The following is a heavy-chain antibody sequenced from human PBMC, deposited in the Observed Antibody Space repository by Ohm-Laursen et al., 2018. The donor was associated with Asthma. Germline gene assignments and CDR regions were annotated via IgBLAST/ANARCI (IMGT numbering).Heavy chain of an antibody. D-gene: IGHD6-13*01. CDR2: IYHSGST. CDR3: ARVPIAAAGFFDY. CDR1: GGSISSSNW. V-gene: IGHV4-4*02. J-gene: IGHJ4*02. Sequence: SETLSLTCAVSGGSISSSNWWSWVRQPPGKGLEWIGEIYHSGSTNYNPSLKSRVTISVDKSKNQFSLKLSSVTAADTAVYYCARVPIAAAGFFDYWGQGTLVTVSS.